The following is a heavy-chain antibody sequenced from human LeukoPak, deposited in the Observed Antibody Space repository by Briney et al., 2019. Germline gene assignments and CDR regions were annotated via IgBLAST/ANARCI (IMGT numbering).Heavy chain of an antibody. CDR2: INHSGST. Sequence: PSETLSLTCAVYGGSFSGYYWSWIRQPPGKGLEWIGEINHSGSTNYNPSLKSRVTISVDTSKNQFSLKLSSVTAADTAVYYCAITYYDSSGYYFDYWGQGTLVTVPS. D-gene: IGHD3-22*01. V-gene: IGHV4-34*01. CDR3: AITYYDSSGYYFDY. CDR1: GGSFSGYY. J-gene: IGHJ4*02.